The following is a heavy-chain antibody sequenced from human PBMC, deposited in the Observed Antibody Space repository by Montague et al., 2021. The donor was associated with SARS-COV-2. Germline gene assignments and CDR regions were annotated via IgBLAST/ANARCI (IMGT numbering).Heavy chain of an antibody. Sequence: SETLSLTCTVSGGSISSHYWSWIRQPPGKGLEWIGYIYYGGSTNYNPSLKSRVTISVDTSKNQFSLKLSSVTAAGTAVYYCARAPVAHITIFGVVTSFDYWGQGTLVTVSS. V-gene: IGHV4-59*11. D-gene: IGHD3-3*01. CDR2: IYYGGST. CDR1: GGSISSHY. CDR3: ARAPVAHITIFGVVTSFDY. J-gene: IGHJ4*02.